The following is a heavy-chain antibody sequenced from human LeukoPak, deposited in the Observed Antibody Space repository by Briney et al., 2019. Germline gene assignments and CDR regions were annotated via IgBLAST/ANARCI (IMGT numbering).Heavy chain of an antibody. CDR1: GFTFSSYA. CDR3: AKGTYDDFWSGYYSY. Sequence: GGSLRLSCAASGFTFSSYAMSWVRQAPGKGLEWVSAISGSGGSTYYADSVKGRFTISRDNSKNTLYLQMNSLRAEDTAVYYCAKGTYDDFWSGYYSYWGQGTLVTVSS. J-gene: IGHJ4*02. V-gene: IGHV3-23*01. CDR2: ISGSGGST. D-gene: IGHD3-3*01.